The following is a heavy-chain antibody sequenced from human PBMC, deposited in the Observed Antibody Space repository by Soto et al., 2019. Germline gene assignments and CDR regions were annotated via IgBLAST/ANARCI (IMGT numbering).Heavy chain of an antibody. Sequence: EVQLLESGGGLVQPGGSLRLSCAASGFTFSSYAMSWVRQAPGQGLEWVSGISAGGGSTSYADSVKGRFTISRDNSKNTLYLQMNSLKADDTAVYYCAKGYDFWSGDVSSAFDYWGQGTLVTVSS. V-gene: IGHV3-23*01. J-gene: IGHJ4*02. CDR1: GFTFSSYA. CDR3: AKGYDFWSGDVSSAFDY. CDR2: ISAGGGST. D-gene: IGHD3-3*01.